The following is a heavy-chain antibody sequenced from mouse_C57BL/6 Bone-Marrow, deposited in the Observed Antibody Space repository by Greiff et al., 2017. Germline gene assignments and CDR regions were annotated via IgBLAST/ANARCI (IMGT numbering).Heavy chain of an antibody. CDR2: ISNGGGST. D-gene: IGHD3-2*02. V-gene: IGHV5-12*01. CDR3: ARRQLRTRRDYYAMDY. Sequence: EVMLVESGGGLVQPGGSLKLSCAASGFTFSDYYMYWVRQTPEKRLEWVAYISNGGGSTYYPDTVKGLFTISRDNAKNTLYLQMSRLKSEDTAMYYCARRQLRTRRDYYAMDYWGQGTSVTVSS. CDR1: GFTFSDYY. J-gene: IGHJ4*01.